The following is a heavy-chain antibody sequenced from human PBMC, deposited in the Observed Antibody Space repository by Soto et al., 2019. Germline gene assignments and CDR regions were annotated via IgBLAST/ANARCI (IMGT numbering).Heavy chain of an antibody. V-gene: IGHV4-39*01. CDR2: MYYSGGA. CDR3: GRVVEGATRHTDFDS. D-gene: IGHD2-15*01. CDR1: GVSIHNSHSF. J-gene: IGHJ5*01. Sequence: SETMSLTCAVSGVSIHNSHSFWGWIRQPPGKGLEFIGSMYYSGGANYNPSLKSRVTISLDTSKNQFSLTVNSVTAADTAIYYCGRVVEGATRHTDFDSVSHGTLVTVSS.